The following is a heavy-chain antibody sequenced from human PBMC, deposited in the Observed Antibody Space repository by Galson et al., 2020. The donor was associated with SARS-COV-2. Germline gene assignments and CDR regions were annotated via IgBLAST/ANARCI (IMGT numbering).Heavy chain of an antibody. CDR3: ATVTSQCWYSDL. Sequence: SETLSLTCTVSGGSISSHYWTWIRQPPGKGLEWIGYIYYSGPNYNPSLRSRVTISEDTTKNQNSLKLTSVTAADTAMYYCATVTSQCWYSDLCGRGTLVTVSS. J-gene: IGHJ2*01. CDR1: GGSISSHY. D-gene: IGHD4-17*01. V-gene: IGHV4-59*08. CDR2: IYYSGP.